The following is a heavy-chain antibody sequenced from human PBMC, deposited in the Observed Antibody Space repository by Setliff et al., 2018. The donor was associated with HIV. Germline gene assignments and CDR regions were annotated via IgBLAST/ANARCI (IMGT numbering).Heavy chain of an antibody. J-gene: IGHJ4*02. Sequence: ASVKVSCKASGYTFTSHGITWVRQAPGQGLEWMGWISADTGNTNFARKFQGRVTLTTDTSTNTAYMELRSLRFDDTAVYFCVRDLYDYWGQGTLVTVSS. V-gene: IGHV1-18*01. CDR2: ISADTGNT. CDR3: VRDLYDY. CDR1: GYTFTSHG.